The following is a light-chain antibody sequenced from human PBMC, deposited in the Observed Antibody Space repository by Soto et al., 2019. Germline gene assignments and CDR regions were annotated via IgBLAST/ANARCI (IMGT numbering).Light chain of an antibody. CDR3: SSYTSSSTYV. CDR1: SSDVGGYNY. J-gene: IGLJ1*01. CDR2: DVS. V-gene: IGLV2-14*01. Sequence: HSALTQPASVSVFPGQSITISCTGTSSDVGGYNYVSWYQQHPGKAPKLMIYDVSNRPSGVSNRFSGSKSGNTASLTISGLQAEDEADYYCSSYTSSSTYVFGTGTKVTVL.